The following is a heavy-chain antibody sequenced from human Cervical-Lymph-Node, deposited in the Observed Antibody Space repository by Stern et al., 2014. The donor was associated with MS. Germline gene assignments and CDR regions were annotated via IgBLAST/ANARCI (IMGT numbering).Heavy chain of an antibody. V-gene: IGHV4-31*03. CDR1: GASVSSSGYY. CDR3: ARGATINDFDF. Sequence: VQLVESGPGLVKPSQTVSLTCTVSGASVSSSGYYWSWIRQHPGKGLEWIGYIYYPWSTYYNPSLKSRVSISVDTSKNRFSLRLSSVTAADTAVYFCARGATINDFDFWGQGTLVTVSS. CDR2: IYYPWST. J-gene: IGHJ4*02. D-gene: IGHD5-12*01.